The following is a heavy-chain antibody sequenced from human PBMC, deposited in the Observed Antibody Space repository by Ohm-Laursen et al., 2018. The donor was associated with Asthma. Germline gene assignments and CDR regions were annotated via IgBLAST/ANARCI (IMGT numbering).Heavy chain of an antibody. CDR3: AREGYYDSSGYYSTVLFDY. D-gene: IGHD3-22*01. CDR1: GFTFSSYD. Sequence: SLRLSCTASGFTFSSYDMHWVRQAPGKGLEWVAVISYDGSNKYYADSVKGRFTISRDNSKNTLYLQMNSLRAEDTAVYYCAREGYYDSSGYYSTVLFDYWGQGTLVTVFS. J-gene: IGHJ4*02. CDR2: ISYDGSNK. V-gene: IGHV3-30-3*01.